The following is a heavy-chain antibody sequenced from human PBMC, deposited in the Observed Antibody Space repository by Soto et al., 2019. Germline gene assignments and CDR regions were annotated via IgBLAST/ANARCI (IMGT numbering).Heavy chain of an antibody. CDR2: INTDGSII. V-gene: IGHV3-74*01. J-gene: IGHJ4*02. CDR1: GLIFSNYK. Sequence: EVQLVESGGGLVQPGGSLRLSCAASGLIFSNYKMHWVRQAPGKGLAWVSSINTDGSIIDYADSVKGRFTVSRDNAKNTLYLQMNSLRADDTAVYYCARDTDGLHYWGQGTLVTVSS. CDR3: ARDTDGLHY.